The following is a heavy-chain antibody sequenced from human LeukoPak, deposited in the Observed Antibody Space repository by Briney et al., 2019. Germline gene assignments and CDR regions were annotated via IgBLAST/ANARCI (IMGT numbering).Heavy chain of an antibody. V-gene: IGHV4-34*01. J-gene: IGHJ6*02. CDR1: GGSFSGYY. CDR2: INHSGST. Sequence: SETLSITCAVYGGSFSGYYWSWIRQPPGKGLEWIGEINHSGSTNYNPSLKSRVTISVDMSKNQFSLKLSSVTAADTAVYYCARGLGVFLDVWGQGTTVTVSS. CDR3: ARGLGVFLDV. D-gene: IGHD3-10*01.